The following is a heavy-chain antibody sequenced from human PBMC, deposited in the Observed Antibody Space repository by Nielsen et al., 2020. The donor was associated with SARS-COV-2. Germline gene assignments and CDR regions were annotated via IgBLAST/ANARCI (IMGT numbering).Heavy chain of an antibody. J-gene: IGHJ6*03. Sequence: GDSLKISCTASGFALSAYGMDWVRQVPGRGLEWLAHIRMSDGATQYADSVRGRFTISRDNAKNSLYLQMNSLRDEDTAVYFCAKELEVCCHYMDVWGKGTTVTVSS. CDR2: IRMSDGAT. CDR1: GFALSAYG. V-gene: IGHV3-48*02. D-gene: IGHD5/OR15-5a*01. CDR3: AKELEVCCHYMDV.